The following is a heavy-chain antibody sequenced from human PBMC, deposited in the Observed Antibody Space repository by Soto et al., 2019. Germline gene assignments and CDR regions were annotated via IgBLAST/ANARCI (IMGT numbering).Heavy chain of an antibody. CDR3: ARVVSSSIQYYFDD. D-gene: IGHD6-6*01. CDR2: IYYSGST. J-gene: IGHJ4*02. Sequence: TLSLTGTVAGGCISSGGYYWSWIRQHPGKGLEWIGYIYYSGSTYYNPSLNRRVTISVDTSKNQFSPKLSSVTAADTAVYYCARVVSSSIQYYFDDGVQGTLVNVSS. V-gene: IGHV4-31*03. CDR1: GGCISSGGYY.